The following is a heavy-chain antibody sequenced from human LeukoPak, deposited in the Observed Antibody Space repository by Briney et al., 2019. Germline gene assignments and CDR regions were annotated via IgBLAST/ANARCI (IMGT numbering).Heavy chain of an antibody. CDR1: GFTFSSHW. CDR2: IKQDGSEK. V-gene: IGHV3-7*01. D-gene: IGHD3-22*01. Sequence: GGSLRLSCAASGFTFSSHWMSWVRQAPGKGLEWVANIKQDGSEKYYVDSVKGRFTISRDNAKNSLYLQMNSLRAEDTAVYYCARDVLSSGYSHYFDYWGQGTLVTVSS. J-gene: IGHJ4*02. CDR3: ARDVLSSGYSHYFDY.